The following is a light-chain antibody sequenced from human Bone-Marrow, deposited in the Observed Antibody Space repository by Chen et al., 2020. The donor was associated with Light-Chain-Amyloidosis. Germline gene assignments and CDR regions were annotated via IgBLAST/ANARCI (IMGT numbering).Light chain of an antibody. J-gene: IGLJ3*02. V-gene: IGLV3-21*02. CDR3: HVWDIKKNQVV. CDR1: KIGVRS. Sequence: SYVLTPPPSMSVAPGHPARIFCGGDKIGVRSVHWYQQKPGQAPVLVVYDDSVRPSGIPERVSGSNAGNTATLAISGVEAGDEADYYCHVWDIKKNQVVFGGGTKLTVL. CDR2: DDS.